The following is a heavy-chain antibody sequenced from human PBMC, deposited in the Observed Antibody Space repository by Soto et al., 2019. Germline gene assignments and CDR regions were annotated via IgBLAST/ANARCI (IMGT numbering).Heavy chain of an antibody. Sequence: QVQLVQSGAEVKKPGSSVKVSCKASGGTFSSYAISWVRQAPGQGLEWMGGIIPIFGTANYAQKFQGRVTITADESTSTAYMERSSLRSEDTAVYYCARDYCSGGSCYPMAVFYYGMDVWGQGTTVTVSS. CDR1: GGTFSSYA. CDR3: ARDYCSGGSCYPMAVFYYGMDV. J-gene: IGHJ6*02. CDR2: IIPIFGTA. D-gene: IGHD2-15*01. V-gene: IGHV1-69*01.